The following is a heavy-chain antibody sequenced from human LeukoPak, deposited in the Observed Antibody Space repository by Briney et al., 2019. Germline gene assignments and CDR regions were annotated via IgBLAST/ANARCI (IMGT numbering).Heavy chain of an antibody. V-gene: IGHV3-23*01. J-gene: IGHJ5*02. Sequence: GGSLRLSCAASGFTFSSYAMSWVRQAPGKGLEWVSDINGSGGSTYYADSVKGRFTISRDNAKNTLYLQMNNLRAEDTAMYYCARSDWFDPWGQGTLVTVSS. CDR3: ARSDWFDP. CDR2: INGSGGST. CDR1: GFTFSSYA.